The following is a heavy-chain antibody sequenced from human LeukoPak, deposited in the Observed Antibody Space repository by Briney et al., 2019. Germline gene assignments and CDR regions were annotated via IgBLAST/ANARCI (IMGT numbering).Heavy chain of an antibody. J-gene: IGHJ4*02. CDR1: GGSISSYY. D-gene: IGHD6-19*01. V-gene: IGHV4-59*01. Sequence: SETLSLTCTVSGGSISSYYWTWIRQPPGKGLGWIGYIYYSGSTNYNPSLKSRVTMSVDTSKNQFSLKLSSVTAADTAVYYCASGWWYFDSWGQGTLVAVSS. CDR2: IYYSGST. CDR3: ASGWWYFDS.